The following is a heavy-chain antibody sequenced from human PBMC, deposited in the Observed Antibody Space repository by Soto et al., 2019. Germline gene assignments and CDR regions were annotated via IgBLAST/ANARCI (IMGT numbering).Heavy chain of an antibody. D-gene: IGHD2-21*01. V-gene: IGHV4-61*08. CDR1: GASVSGGGYT. J-gene: IGHJ4*02. CDR3: ARTNDRGAWAACY. CDR2: IPNSGNT. Sequence: QVQLQESGPGLVKPSETLSLTCSVSGASVSGGGYTWSWVRQPPGKGLEWIGHIPNSGNTFYNPSLKGRVAMSVDPSKNQFSLKMSSVTAADSAIYVCARTNDRGAWAACYWGQGTLVTVSP.